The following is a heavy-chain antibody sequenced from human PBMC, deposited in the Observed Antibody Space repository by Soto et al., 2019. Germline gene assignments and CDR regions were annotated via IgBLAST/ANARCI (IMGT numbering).Heavy chain of an antibody. CDR3: ESSYDSSGYNY. CDR1: GGSISSGGYY. J-gene: IGHJ4*02. V-gene: IGHV4-31*03. Sequence: PSETLSLTCTVSGGSISSGGYYWSWIRQHPGKGLEWIGYIYYSGSTYYNPSLKSRVTISVDTSKNQFSLKLSSVTAADTAVYYCESSYDSSGYNYWGQGTLVTVSS. D-gene: IGHD3-22*01. CDR2: IYYSGST.